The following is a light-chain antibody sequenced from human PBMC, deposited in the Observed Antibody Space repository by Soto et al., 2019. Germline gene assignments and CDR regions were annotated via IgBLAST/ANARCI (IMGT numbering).Light chain of an antibody. CDR1: SSDVGGYNY. CDR2: DVS. CDR3: CSYAGSYTYV. V-gene: IGLV2-11*01. J-gene: IGLJ1*01. Sequence: QSVLTQPASVSGSPGQSITISCTGTSSDVGGYNYVSWYQQHPGRAPKVMIYDVSKRPSGVPDRFSGSKSGNTASLTISGLQAEDEADYYCCSYAGSYTYVFGTGTKV.